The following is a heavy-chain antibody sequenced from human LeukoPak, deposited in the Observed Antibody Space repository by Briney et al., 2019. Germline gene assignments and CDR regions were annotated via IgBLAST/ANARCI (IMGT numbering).Heavy chain of an antibody. Sequence: SXXAXGXTFSXXXMTWXRQAXGXXXXXXSTISGSGGDTYYADSVKGRFTISRDNSKNTLFLQLNSLRAEDTALYYCARVPHSSGYPLDYWGQGTLVTVSS. V-gene: IGHV3-23*01. CDR3: ARVPHSSGYPLDY. J-gene: IGHJ4*02. D-gene: IGHD3-22*01. CDR1: GXTFSXXX. CDR2: ISGSGGDT.